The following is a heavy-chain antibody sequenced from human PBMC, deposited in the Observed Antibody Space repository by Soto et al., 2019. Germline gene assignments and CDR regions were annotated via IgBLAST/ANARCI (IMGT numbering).Heavy chain of an antibody. Sequence: SETLSLTCTVSGGSISSYYWSWIRQPPGKGLEWIGYIYYSGSTNYNPSLKSRVTISVDTSKNQFSLKLSSATAADTAVYYCARNSSSWTGFDYYYYMDVWGKGTTVTVSS. D-gene: IGHD6-13*01. V-gene: IGHV4-59*01. CDR3: ARNSSSWTGFDYYYYMDV. CDR2: IYYSGST. CDR1: GGSISSYY. J-gene: IGHJ6*03.